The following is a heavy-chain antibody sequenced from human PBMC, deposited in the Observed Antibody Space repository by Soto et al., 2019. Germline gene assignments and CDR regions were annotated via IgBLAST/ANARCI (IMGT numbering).Heavy chain of an antibody. V-gene: IGHV1-69*02. CDR2: IIPIISIV. J-gene: IGHJ4*02. CDR1: GGVFSSHT. D-gene: IGHD2-8*02. Sequence: QVQLVQSGAEVKKPGSSVKVSCKASGGVFSSHTISWVRQAPGQGLEWMGRIIPIISIVNYAQKFQDRATITADKPTNTADMELNNLRREDTAVYFCASLMGNSTGWVDYWGQGTLVTVSS. CDR3: ASLMGNSTGWVDY.